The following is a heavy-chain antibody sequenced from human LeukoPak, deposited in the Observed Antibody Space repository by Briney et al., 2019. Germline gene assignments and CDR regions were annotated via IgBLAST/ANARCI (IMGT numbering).Heavy chain of an antibody. J-gene: IGHJ3*02. CDR1: GGSISGYY. D-gene: IGHD6-6*01. CDR3: ARTSIAARRANAFDI. CDR2: IYYSGST. V-gene: IGHV4-59*12. Sequence: KPSETLSLTCTVSGGSISGYYWSWIRQPPGKGLEWIGYIYYSGSTNYNPSLKSRVTISVDRSKNQFSLKLSSVTAADTAVYYCARTSIAARRANAFDIWGQGTMVTVSS.